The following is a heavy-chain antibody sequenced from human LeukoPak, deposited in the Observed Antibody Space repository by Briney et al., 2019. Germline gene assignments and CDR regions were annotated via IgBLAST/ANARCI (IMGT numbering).Heavy chain of an antibody. CDR3: ARGPRHIAVAARFDY. Sequence: GGSLRLSCAASGFTFSSYAMHWVRQAPGKGLEWVAVISYDGSNKYYADSVKGRFTISRDNSENTLYLQMNSLRAEDTAVYYCARGPRHIAVAARFDYWGQGTLVTVSS. V-gene: IGHV3-30-3*01. CDR1: GFTFSSYA. J-gene: IGHJ4*02. D-gene: IGHD6-19*01. CDR2: ISYDGSNK.